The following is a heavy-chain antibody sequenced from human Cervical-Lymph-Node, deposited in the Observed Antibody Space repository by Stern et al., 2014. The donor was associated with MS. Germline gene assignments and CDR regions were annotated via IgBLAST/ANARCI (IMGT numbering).Heavy chain of an antibody. CDR2: ISSSSSYI. CDR3: GNGDYGKYDAFDI. CDR1: GFTFSSYS. D-gene: IGHD4-17*01. J-gene: IGHJ3*02. Sequence: VQLVESGGGLVKPGGSLRLSCAASGFTFSSYSMNWVRQAPGQGLEWVSSISSSSSYIYYADSVKGRFTISRDNAKNSLYLQMNSLRAEDTAVYYCGNGDYGKYDAFDIWGQGTMVTVSS. V-gene: IGHV3-21*01.